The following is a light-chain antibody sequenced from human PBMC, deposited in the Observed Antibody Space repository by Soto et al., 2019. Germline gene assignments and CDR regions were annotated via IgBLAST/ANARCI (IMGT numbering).Light chain of an antibody. CDR2: EAA. J-gene: IGKJ4*01. V-gene: IGKV1-5*01. Sequence: IQMTQSPSTLSASIGDRVTITCRASQNIYKWLAWYQQKPQKAPKLLIFEAAALETGVSPRFSGSGSGTESTLTLSSLQPDDFATYYCQQYERYPLTFGGGTKVE. CDR1: QNIYKW. CDR3: QQYERYPLT.